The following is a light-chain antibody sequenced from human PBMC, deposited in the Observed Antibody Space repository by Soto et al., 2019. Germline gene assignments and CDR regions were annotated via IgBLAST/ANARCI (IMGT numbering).Light chain of an antibody. CDR2: DVT. V-gene: IGLV2-14*01. J-gene: IGLJ1*01. Sequence: QSVLTQPASVSGSPGQSITISCTGTSSDVGGYNYVSWYPQQPGKAPKFMIYDVTNLPSGVSIRFSGSKSSNTASLAISGHQAEDEDDYYYCSYTTINSRKIVFGTGTKVTVL. CDR3: CSYTTINSRKIV. CDR1: SSDVGGYNY.